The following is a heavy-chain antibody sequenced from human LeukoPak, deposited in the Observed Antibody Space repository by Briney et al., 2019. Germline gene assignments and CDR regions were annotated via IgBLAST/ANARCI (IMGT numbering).Heavy chain of an antibody. CDR2: ISYDGSNK. J-gene: IGHJ4*02. D-gene: IGHD1-26*01. V-gene: IGHV3-30*18. Sequence: GGSLRLSCAASGFTFSSYGMHWVRQAPGKGLEWVAVISYDGSNKYYADSVKGRFTISRDNSKNTLYLQMNSLRAEDTAVYYCAKEGSWWELPRLCGYWGQGTLVTVSP. CDR1: GFTFSSYG. CDR3: AKEGSWWELPRLCGY.